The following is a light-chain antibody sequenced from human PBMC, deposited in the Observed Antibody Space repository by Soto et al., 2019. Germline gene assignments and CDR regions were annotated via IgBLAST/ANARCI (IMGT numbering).Light chain of an antibody. J-gene: IGLJ2*01. CDR2: EVT. CDR3: RSYAWSNHFMV. CDR1: SSDGGGYKD. V-gene: IGLV2-8*01. Sequence: QSALTQPPSAAGSPGQSVPIPCTGTSSDGGGYKDVSWYQQHQGKAPKLMIYEVTKRPSGLPDRFPGSKSGNTASLTVSGLQAEDLADYGCRSYAWSNHFMVFGGGTKLTV.